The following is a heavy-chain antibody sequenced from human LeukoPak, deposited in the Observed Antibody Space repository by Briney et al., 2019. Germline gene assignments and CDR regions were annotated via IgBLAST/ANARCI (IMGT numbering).Heavy chain of an antibody. V-gene: IGHV4-39*07. J-gene: IGHJ4*02. D-gene: IGHD3-3*01. CDR1: GGSISSSSYY. CDR3: ARGPFGVVIMYDY. Sequence: SETLSLTCTVSGGSISSSSYYWGWIRQPPGKGLEWIGSIYYSGSTYYNPSLKSRVTISVDTSKNQFSPKLSSVTAADTAVYYCARGPFGVVIMYDYWGQGTLVTVSS. CDR2: IYYSGST.